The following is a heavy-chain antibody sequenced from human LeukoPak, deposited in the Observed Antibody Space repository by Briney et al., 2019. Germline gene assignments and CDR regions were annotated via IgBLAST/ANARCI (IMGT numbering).Heavy chain of an antibody. V-gene: IGHV4-59*01. CDR1: GGSINNYY. CDR3: ARTSLLPGYHYSMDV. Sequence: SETLSLTCTVSGGSINNYYWSWIRQPPGKGLEWIGYIYNSGTTTYNPSLKSRVTISLDTSKNHFSLNLSSGTAADTAVYYCARTSLLPGYHYSMDVWGKGTTVTVSS. J-gene: IGHJ6*03. D-gene: IGHD2-2*01. CDR2: IYNSGTT.